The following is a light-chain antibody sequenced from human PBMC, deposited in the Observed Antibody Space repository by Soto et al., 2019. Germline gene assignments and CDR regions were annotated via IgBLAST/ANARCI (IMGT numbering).Light chain of an antibody. CDR1: QSVSSN. Sequence: EIVMTQSPATLSVSPGERATISCRASQSVSSNLAWYQQKPGQAPRLLIYGASTRATGIPARFSGSGSGTEFTLTISSLQSEDFAVYYCQQYNNWPPKTFGQGT. CDR3: QQYNNWPPKT. CDR2: GAS. V-gene: IGKV3-15*01. J-gene: IGKJ1*01.